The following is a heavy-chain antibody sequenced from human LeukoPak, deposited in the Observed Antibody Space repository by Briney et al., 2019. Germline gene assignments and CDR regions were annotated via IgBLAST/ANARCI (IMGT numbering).Heavy chain of an antibody. Sequence: PSETLSLTCIVSGGSISRGSYYWNWIRQPAGKGLEWMGRIYNSGSTNYNPSLKSRVTISTDMSRNQFSLKLSSVTAADTAVYYCARLVPAATPGHFDYWGQGTLVTVSS. CDR3: ARLVPAATPGHFDY. J-gene: IGHJ4*02. CDR1: GGSISRGSYY. CDR2: IYNSGST. D-gene: IGHD2-2*01. V-gene: IGHV4-61*02.